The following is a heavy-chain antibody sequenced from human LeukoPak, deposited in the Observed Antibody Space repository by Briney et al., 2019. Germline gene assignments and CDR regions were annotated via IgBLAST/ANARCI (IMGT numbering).Heavy chain of an antibody. CDR2: IYYSGST. J-gene: IGHJ4*02. Sequence: SETLSLTCTVSGGSISSYYWSWIRQPPGKGLEWIGYIYYSGSTNYNPSLKSRVTISVDTSKNQFSLKLSSVTAADTAVYYCARDREDSSGYYYFLVVDYWGQGTLVTVSS. CDR3: ARDREDSSGYYYFLVVDY. CDR1: GGSISSYY. D-gene: IGHD3-22*01. V-gene: IGHV4-59*12.